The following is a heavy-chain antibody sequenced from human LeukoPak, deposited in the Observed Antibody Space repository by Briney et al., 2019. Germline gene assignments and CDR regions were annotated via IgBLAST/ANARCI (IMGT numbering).Heavy chain of an antibody. CDR2: ISGSGGST. CDR1: GFTLSSHW. V-gene: IGHV3-23*01. J-gene: IGHJ3*02. CDR3: AKVNTATYIIRDTFDI. D-gene: IGHD2-15*01. Sequence: SGGSLRLSCVASGFTLSSHWMSWVRQAPGKGLEWVSAISGSGGSTYYADSVKGRFTISRDNSKNTLCLQMNSLRVEDTAVYYCAKVNTATYIIRDTFDIWGQGTMVIVSS.